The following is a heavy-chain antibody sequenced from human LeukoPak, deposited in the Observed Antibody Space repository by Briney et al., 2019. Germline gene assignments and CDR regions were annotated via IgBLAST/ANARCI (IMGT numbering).Heavy chain of an antibody. CDR1: GPTLSIFE. J-gene: IGHJ4*02. D-gene: IGHD2-15*01. V-gene: IGHV3-48*03. CDR2: ITSSGKTS. Sequence: GGSLRLSCAGSGPTLSIFEMNWVRQAPGKGLEWISYITSSGKTSYYADSVRGRFTISRDNAKNSLYLQMNSLRAEDTAVYYCARGDCSGGSCYLSLTTIDYWGQGTLVTVSS. CDR3: ARGDCSGGSCYLSLTTIDY.